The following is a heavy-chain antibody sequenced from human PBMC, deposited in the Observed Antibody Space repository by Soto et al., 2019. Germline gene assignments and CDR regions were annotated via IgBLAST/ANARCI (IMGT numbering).Heavy chain of an antibody. D-gene: IGHD3-22*01. CDR3: ARAAKTYYYDSSGYYYTFDI. CDR1: GGSISSGASY. CDR2: IYCSGST. Sequence: QVQLQESGPGLVKPSQTLSLTCTVSGGSISSGASYWSWIRQPPGRGLEWIGYIYCSGSTYYTPSLKSRVTISVDTSKNQFSLKLSSVTAADTAVYYCARAAKTYYYDSSGYYYTFDIWGQGTMVTVSS. J-gene: IGHJ3*02. V-gene: IGHV4-30-4*01.